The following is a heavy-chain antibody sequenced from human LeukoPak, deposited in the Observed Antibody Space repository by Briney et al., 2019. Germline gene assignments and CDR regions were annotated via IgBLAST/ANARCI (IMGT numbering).Heavy chain of an antibody. D-gene: IGHD3-3*01. Sequence: ASVKVSCKASGGTFSSYAISWVRQAPGQGLEWMGIINPSGGSTSYAQKFQGRVTMTRDTSTSTVYMELSSLRSEDTAVYYCARAYDFPDYWGQGTLVTVSS. CDR2: INPSGGST. V-gene: IGHV1-46*01. CDR1: GGTFSSYA. CDR3: ARAYDFPDY. J-gene: IGHJ4*02.